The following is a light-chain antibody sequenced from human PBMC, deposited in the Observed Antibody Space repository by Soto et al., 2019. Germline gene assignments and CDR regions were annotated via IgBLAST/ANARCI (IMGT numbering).Light chain of an antibody. Sequence: QSVLTQPPSASGTPGQRVTISCSGSSSNIGSNSVTWYQQLPGTAPKLLIYSNNQRPSGVPDRFSGSKSGTSASLAISGLQSEGEADYYCAAWDDSLNGVVFGGGTKVTVL. CDR2: SNN. CDR3: AAWDDSLNGVV. CDR1: SSNIGSNS. V-gene: IGLV1-44*01. J-gene: IGLJ2*01.